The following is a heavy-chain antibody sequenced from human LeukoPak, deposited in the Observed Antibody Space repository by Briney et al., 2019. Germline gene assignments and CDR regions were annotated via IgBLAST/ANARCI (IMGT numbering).Heavy chain of an antibody. CDR1: GGSFSGYY. Sequence: SETLSLTCAVYGGSFSGYYWSWIRQPPGQGLEWIGEINHSGSTNYNPSLKSRVTISVDTSKNQFSLKLSSVTAADTAVYYCARGRWGRVVPAARYYYYYGMDVWGQGTTVTVSS. D-gene: IGHD2-2*01. CDR3: ARGRWGRVVPAARYYYYYGMDV. V-gene: IGHV4-34*01. CDR2: INHSGST. J-gene: IGHJ6*02.